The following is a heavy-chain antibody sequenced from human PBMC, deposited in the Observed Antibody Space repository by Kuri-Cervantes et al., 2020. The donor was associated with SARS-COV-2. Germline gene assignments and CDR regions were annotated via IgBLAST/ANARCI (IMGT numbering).Heavy chain of an antibody. CDR3: ARHQPKYGSRSYTNDAFDI. D-gene: IGHD3-10*01. CDR1: GFTFSNYA. Sequence: GGSLRLSCAVSGFTFSNYAMSWVRQAQGKGMEWVSSMIGGGASTFYEDSVKGRFTISRANTRNTLYLQMNSLRAEDSALYYCARHQPKYGSRSYTNDAFDIWGQGTMVTVSS. J-gene: IGHJ3*02. CDR2: MIGGGAST. V-gene: IGHV3-23*01.